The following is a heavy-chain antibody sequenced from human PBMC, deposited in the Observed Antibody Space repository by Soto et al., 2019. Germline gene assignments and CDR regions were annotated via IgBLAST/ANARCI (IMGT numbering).Heavy chain of an antibody. CDR3: ARSPRSSPYFDY. CDR2: IYPGDYET. J-gene: IGHJ4*02. D-gene: IGHD6-13*01. V-gene: IGHV5-51*01. Sequence: GESLKISCQCSGYTFCNFWIACVLQLPVKGLEWMGIIYPGDYETRYSPSFHGKVTISADRSIGTAYLQWSSLEASDSAFYFCARSPRSSPYFDYWGQGALVTVSS. CDR1: GYTFCNFW.